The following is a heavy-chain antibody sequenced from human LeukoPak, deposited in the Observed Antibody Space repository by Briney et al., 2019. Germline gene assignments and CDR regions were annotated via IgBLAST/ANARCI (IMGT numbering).Heavy chain of an antibody. CDR2: VSGTGGST. J-gene: IGHJ4*02. CDR1: GFTFSSYA. CDR3: AKDTPPRGVCDY. V-gene: IGHV3-23*01. Sequence: GGSLRLSCAASGFTFSSYAMNWVRQAPGKGLEWVSSVSGTGGSTYYADSVKGRCTISRDNSKNTLYLQMNSLRAEDTAVYYCAKDTPPRGVCDYWGQGTLVTVSS. D-gene: IGHD3-16*01.